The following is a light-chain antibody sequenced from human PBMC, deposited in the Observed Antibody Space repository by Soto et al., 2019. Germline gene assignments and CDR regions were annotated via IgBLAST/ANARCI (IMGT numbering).Light chain of an antibody. CDR1: SSDVGGYNY. V-gene: IGLV2-14*03. CDR3: SSYTTTTTVV. Sequence: QSALTQPASVSGSPGQSITISCTGTSSDVGGYNYVSWYQHHPGIAPKLMIYDVSLRPSGVSNRFSGSKSGNTPSLTISGLQAEDEGDYYCSSYTTTTTVVFGGGTKVTVL. CDR2: DVS. J-gene: IGLJ3*02.